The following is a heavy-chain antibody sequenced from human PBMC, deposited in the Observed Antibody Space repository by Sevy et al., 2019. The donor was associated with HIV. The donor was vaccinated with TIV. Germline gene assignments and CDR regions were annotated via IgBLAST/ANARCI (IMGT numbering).Heavy chain of an antibody. D-gene: IGHD6-13*01. CDR3: ARVSGYSSSWLPFDY. J-gene: IGHJ4*02. CDR2: INHSGST. CDR1: GGSFSGYY. Sequence: SDTLSLTCAVYGGSFSGYYWSWIRQPPGKGLEWIGEINHSGSTNYNPSLKSRVTISVDTSKNQFSLKLSSVTAADTAVYYCARVSGYSSSWLPFDYWGQGTLVTVSS. V-gene: IGHV4-34*01.